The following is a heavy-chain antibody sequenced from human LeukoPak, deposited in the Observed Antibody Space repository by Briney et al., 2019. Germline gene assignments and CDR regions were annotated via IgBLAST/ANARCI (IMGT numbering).Heavy chain of an antibody. CDR1: GFTFSGYW. J-gene: IGHJ6*02. CDR2: INSDGSST. Sequence: GGSLRLSCAASGFTFSGYWMHWVRQAPGKGLVWVSRINSDGSSTSYADSVKGRFTISRDNAKNTLYLQMNSLRAEDTAVYYCARGEYDFWSGYYTGGGMDVWGQGTTVTVSS. CDR3: ARGEYDFWSGYYTGGGMDV. D-gene: IGHD3-3*01. V-gene: IGHV3-74*01.